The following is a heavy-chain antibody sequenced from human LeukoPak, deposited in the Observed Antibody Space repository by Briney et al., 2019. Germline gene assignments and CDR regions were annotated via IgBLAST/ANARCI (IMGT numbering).Heavy chain of an antibody. CDR1: GCTFTGYY. J-gene: IGHJ3*02. V-gene: IGHV1-2*02. CDR3: ARDYYYDSSGYYRRDAFDI. D-gene: IGHD3-22*01. CDR2: INPNSGGT. Sequence: ASVKVSCKASGCTFTGYYMHWVRQAPGQGLEWMGWINPNSGGTNYAQKFQGRVTMTRDTSISTAYMELSRLRSDDTAVYYCARDYYYDSSGYYRRDAFDIWGQGTMVTVSS.